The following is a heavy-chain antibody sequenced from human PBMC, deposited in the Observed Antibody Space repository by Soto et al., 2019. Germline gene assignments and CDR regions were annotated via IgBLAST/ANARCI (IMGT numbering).Heavy chain of an antibody. CDR3: AKSALAAAGTGPFDY. CDR2: ISGSGGNT. V-gene: IGHV3-23*01. J-gene: IGHJ4*02. Sequence: LRLSCAASGFTFSSSAMSWVRQAPGKGLEWVSTISGSGGNTNYADSVKGRFSISRDNSMNTLYLQMNSLGAEDTAVYYCAKSALAAAGTGPFDYWGQGTLVTGSS. CDR1: GFTFSSSA. D-gene: IGHD6-13*01.